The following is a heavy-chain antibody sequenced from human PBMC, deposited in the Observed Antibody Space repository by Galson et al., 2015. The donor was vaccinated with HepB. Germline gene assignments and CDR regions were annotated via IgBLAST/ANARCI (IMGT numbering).Heavy chain of an antibody. V-gene: IGHV4-34*01. CDR3: ARGRGRRLVTTYSYYGLDV. D-gene: IGHD4-17*01. CDR1: GESLSGYH. Sequence: ETLSLTCGVSGESLSGYHWSWIRQAPGKGLEWIGKVTHGGSGNYTPSLTGRVTISADTSKSQVSLKMTSVTAADTAIYYCARGRGRRLVTTYSYYGLDVWGQGTTVTVSS. J-gene: IGHJ6*02. CDR2: VTHGGSG.